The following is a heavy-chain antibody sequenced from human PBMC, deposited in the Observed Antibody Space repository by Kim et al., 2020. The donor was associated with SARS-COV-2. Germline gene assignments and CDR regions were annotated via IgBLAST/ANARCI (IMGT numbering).Heavy chain of an antibody. Sequence: TYADSGKGRFTISRANAKNSMFLQMNSLRAEDPAVYYCHVRQVISDSFDIWGQGTMVTVSS. D-gene: IGHD3-10*01. V-gene: IGHV3-74*01. J-gene: IGHJ3*02. CDR3: HVRQVISDSFDI.